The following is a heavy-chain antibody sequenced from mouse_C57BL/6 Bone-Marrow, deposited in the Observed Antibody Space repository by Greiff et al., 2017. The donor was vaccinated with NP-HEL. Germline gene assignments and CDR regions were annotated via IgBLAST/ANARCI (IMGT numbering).Heavy chain of an antibody. D-gene: IGHD1-1*01. Sequence: EVKVVESGGGLVQPGGSMKLSCVASGFTFSNYWMNWVRQSPEKGLEWVAQIRLKSDNYATHYAESVKGRFTISRDDSKSSVYLQMNNLRAEDTGIYYGTAGVYYYGSSGSWFAYWGQGTLVTVSA. CDR2: IRLKSDNYAT. CDR3: TAGVYYYGSSGSWFAY. CDR1: GFTFSNYW. V-gene: IGHV6-3*01. J-gene: IGHJ3*01.